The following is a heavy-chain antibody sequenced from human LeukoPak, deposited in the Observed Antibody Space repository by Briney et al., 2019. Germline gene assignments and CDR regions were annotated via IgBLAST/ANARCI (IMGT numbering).Heavy chain of an antibody. CDR2: IYYTGST. J-gene: IGHJ4*02. D-gene: IGHD3-9*01. Sequence: SETLSLTCTVSGGSISSSSYYWDWIRQPPGKGLEWIGSIYYTGSTYYNPSLKSRVTISVDTSKNQFSLKLSSVTTADTAVYYCARRTILTGSDYWGQGTLVTVSS. CDR1: GGSISSSSYY. CDR3: ARRTILTGSDY. V-gene: IGHV4-39*01.